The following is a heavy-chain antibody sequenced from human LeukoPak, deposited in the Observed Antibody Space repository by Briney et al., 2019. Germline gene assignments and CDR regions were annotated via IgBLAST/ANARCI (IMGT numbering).Heavy chain of an antibody. J-gene: IGHJ4*02. CDR3: TADSPVSMAHSFDY. CDR1: GFTFSAAW. D-gene: IGHD6-6*01. V-gene: IGHV3-15*01. CDR2: IKSKINAETT. Sequence: GGSLRLSCAASGFTFSAAWMSWVRQAPGKGLEWVGGIKSKINAETTDYAAPVTGRCSISRDDSQNTLFLQMSSLKTEDTAVYYCTADSPVSMAHSFDYWGQGTLVTVSS.